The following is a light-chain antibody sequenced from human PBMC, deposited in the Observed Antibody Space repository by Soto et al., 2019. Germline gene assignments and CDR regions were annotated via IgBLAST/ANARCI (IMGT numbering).Light chain of an antibody. CDR3: QQRSNWPSIT. CDR1: QSVSSN. CDR2: GAS. Sequence: EIVMTQSPATLSVSPGERATLSCRASQSVSSNLAWYQQKPGQAPRLLIYGASTRATDIPARFSGSGSGTDFTLTISSLQPEDFAVYYCQQRSNWPSITFGQGTRLEIK. J-gene: IGKJ5*01. V-gene: IGKV3D-15*01.